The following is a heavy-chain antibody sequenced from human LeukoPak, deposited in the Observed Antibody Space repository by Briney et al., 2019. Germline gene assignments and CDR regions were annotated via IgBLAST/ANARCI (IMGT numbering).Heavy chain of an antibody. J-gene: IGHJ4*02. V-gene: IGHV4-39*01. Sequence: SETLSLTCTVSGGSISSSSYYWGWIRQPPGKGLEWIGSIYYSGSTYYNPSLKSRVTISVDTSKNQFSLKLSSVTAADTAVYYCARLGHPFDYWGQGTLVTVSS. CDR1: GGSISSSSYY. CDR3: ARLGHPFDY. CDR2: IYYSGST.